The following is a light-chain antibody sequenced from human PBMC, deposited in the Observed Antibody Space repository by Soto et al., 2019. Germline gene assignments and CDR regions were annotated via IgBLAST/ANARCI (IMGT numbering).Light chain of an antibody. J-gene: IGKJ4*01. CDR3: QQYNSYPLT. V-gene: IGKV1-5*03. CDR1: QSISSW. Sequence: DIQMTQSPSTLSASVGDRVTITCRASQSISSWLAWYQQKPGTAPNLLIYNASSLESGVPSRFSGSGSGTEFTITISSLQTDDFANYYCQQYNSYPLTFGGGTKVEIK. CDR2: NAS.